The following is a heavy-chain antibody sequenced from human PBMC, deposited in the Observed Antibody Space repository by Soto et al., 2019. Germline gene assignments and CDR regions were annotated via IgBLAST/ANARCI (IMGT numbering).Heavy chain of an antibody. CDR2: IKQDGSEK. J-gene: IGHJ4*02. D-gene: IGHD1-26*01. V-gene: IGHV3-7*01. CDR3: ARDQISSGSYYFDY. Sequence: EVQLVESGGTLVQPGGSLRLSCAASGFTFSSYWMSWVRQAPGKGLEWVANIKQDGSEKYYVDSVKGRFTISRDNAKNSLYLQMNSLRAEDTAVYYCARDQISSGSYYFDYWGQGTLVTVSS. CDR1: GFTFSSYW.